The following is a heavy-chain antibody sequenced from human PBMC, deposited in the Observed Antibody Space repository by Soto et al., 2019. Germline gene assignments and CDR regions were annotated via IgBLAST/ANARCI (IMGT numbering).Heavy chain of an antibody. D-gene: IGHD2-15*01. J-gene: IGHJ4*02. CDR2: IGTAGDP. Sequence: GGSLRLSCAASGFTFSSYDMHWVRQATGKGLEWVSAIGTAGDPYYPGSVKGRFTISRENAKNSLYLQMNSLRAGDTAVYYCARDSPVDCSGGSCYSSAFDYWGQGTLVTVSS. CDR1: GFTFSSYD. CDR3: ARDSPVDCSGGSCYSSAFDY. V-gene: IGHV3-13*05.